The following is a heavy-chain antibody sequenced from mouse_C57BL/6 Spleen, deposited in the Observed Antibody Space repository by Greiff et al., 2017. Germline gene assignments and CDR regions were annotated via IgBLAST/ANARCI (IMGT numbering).Heavy chain of an antibody. CDR3: ARKAPYYYGSSYLDY. J-gene: IGHJ2*01. V-gene: IGHV1-82*01. Sequence: QVQLQQSGPELVKPGASVKISCKASGYAFSSSWMNWVKQRPGKGLERIGRIYPGDGDTNYNGKFKGKTTLTADKSSSTAYMQLSSLTSEDSAVYFCARKAPYYYGSSYLDYWGQGTTLTVSS. CDR1: GYAFSSSW. D-gene: IGHD1-1*01. CDR2: IYPGDGDT.